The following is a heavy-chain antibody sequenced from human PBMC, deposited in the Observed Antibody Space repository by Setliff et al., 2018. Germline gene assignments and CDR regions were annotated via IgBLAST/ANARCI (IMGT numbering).Heavy chain of an antibody. Sequence: PSETLSLTCTVSGGPISSSNYYWGWIRQPPGKGLEWIGSINYRGNTHDNPSLRSRVTMSVDTSKSHFSLRLSSLTAADTAVYYCARAMYSAGYYGGGYSYYYMDVWGKGTTVTVSS. J-gene: IGHJ6*03. D-gene: IGHD3-22*01. CDR2: INYRGNT. V-gene: IGHV4-39*02. CDR1: GGPISSSNYY. CDR3: ARAMYSAGYYGGGYSYYYMDV.